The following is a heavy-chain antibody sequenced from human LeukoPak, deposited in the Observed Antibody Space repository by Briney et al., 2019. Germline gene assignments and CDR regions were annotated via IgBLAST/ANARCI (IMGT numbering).Heavy chain of an antibody. J-gene: IGHJ4*02. Sequence: PGGSLRLSCAASGFTFSYFWMHWFRQTPGKGLVWVSCINTDGSYSTYADSVEGRFTISRDNVRNTLYLQVNSLRAEDSAVYYCARDFDGPRASDYWGRGISVTVSS. D-gene: IGHD4-17*01. V-gene: IGHV3-74*01. CDR3: ARDFDGPRASDY. CDR2: INTDGSYS. CDR1: GFTFSYFW.